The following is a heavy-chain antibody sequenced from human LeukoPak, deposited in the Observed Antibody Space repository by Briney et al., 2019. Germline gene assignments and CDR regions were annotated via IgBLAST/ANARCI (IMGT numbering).Heavy chain of an antibody. CDR3: ARDLAYLGSGSYSYYFDY. J-gene: IGHJ4*02. V-gene: IGHV1-2*02. CDR2: ISPNSGGT. Sequence: ASVKVSCKASGYTFTDYYMHWVRQAPGQGLEWMGWISPNSGGTNYAQKFQGRVTMTRDTSISTAYMELSRLRSDDTAVYYCARDLAYLGSGSYSYYFDYWGQGTLVTVSS. D-gene: IGHD3-10*01. CDR1: GYTFTDYY.